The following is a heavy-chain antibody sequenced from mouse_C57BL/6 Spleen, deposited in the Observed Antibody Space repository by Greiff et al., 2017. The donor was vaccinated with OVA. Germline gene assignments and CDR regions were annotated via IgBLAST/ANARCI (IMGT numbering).Heavy chain of an antibody. CDR2: IYPGDGDT. J-gene: IGHJ3*01. CDR3: ARGYGSSYGFAY. CDR1: GYAFSSSW. D-gene: IGHD1-1*01. Sequence: QVQLKQSGPELVKPGASVKISCKASGYAFSSSWMNWVKQRPGKGLEWIGRIYPGDGDTNYNGKFKGKATLTADKSSSTAYMQLSSLTSEDSAVYVCARGYGSSYGFAYWGQGTLVTVSA. V-gene: IGHV1-82*01.